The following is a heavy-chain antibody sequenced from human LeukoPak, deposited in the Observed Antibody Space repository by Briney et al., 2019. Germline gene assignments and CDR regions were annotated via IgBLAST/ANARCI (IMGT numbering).Heavy chain of an antibody. D-gene: IGHD3-16*01. CDR3: ARRRFEGRIDY. CDR1: GGSISSYY. V-gene: IGHV4-59*01. Sequence: SETLSLTCTVSGGSISSYYWSWIRQPPGKGLEWIGYIYYSGSTNYNPSLKSRVTISVDTSKNQFSLKLSSVTAADTAVYYCARRRFEGRIDYWGQGTLVTVSS. CDR2: IYYSGST. J-gene: IGHJ4*02.